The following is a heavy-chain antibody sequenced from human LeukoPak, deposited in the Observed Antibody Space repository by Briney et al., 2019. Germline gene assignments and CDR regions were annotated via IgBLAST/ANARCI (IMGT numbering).Heavy chain of an antibody. J-gene: IGHJ3*02. CDR1: GFSFSDYF. Sequence: PGGSLRLSCAASGFSFSDYFMTWIRQAPGKGLEWVSYISDTGRTIYYADSVRGRFTISRDNAKNSLFLQIDTLRAEDTAVYYCARLQSPDSPLDIWGQGTMVTVSS. V-gene: IGHV3-11*01. D-gene: IGHD5-24*01. CDR3: ARLQSPDSPLDI. CDR2: ISDTGRTI.